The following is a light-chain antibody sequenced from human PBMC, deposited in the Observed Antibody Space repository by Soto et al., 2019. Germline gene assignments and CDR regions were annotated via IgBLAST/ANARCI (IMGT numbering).Light chain of an antibody. CDR2: EVN. CDR1: STDVGGYKY. CDR3: SSFSSSSTPDV. J-gene: IGLJ1*01. Sequence: QSVLTQPASVSGSPGQSITISCTGTSTDVGGYKYVSWYQQHPGKAPKLMIFEVNGRPSGVSDRFSGSKSGNTASLTISGLQPEDEADYYCSSFSSSSTPDVFGTGTKVTVL. V-gene: IGLV2-14*01.